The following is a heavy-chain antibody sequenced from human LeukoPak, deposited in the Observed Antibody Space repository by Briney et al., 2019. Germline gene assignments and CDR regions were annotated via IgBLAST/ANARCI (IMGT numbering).Heavy chain of an antibody. CDR1: GFTFSSYG. Sequence: PGGSLRLSCAASGFTFSSYGMHWVRQAPGKGLEWVAFIRYDGSNKYYADSVKGRFTISRDNSKNTLYLQMNSLRAEDTAAYYCAKDRWGGSGSYSHFDYWGQGTLVTVSS. CDR3: AKDRWGGSGSYSHFDY. J-gene: IGHJ4*02. CDR2: IRYDGSNK. D-gene: IGHD3-10*01. V-gene: IGHV3-30*02.